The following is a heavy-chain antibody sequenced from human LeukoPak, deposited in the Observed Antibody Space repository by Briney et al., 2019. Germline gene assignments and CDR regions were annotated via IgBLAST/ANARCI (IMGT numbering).Heavy chain of an antibody. CDR3: ATMVRGVLRWFDP. D-gene: IGHD3-10*01. V-gene: IGHV3-30*03. J-gene: IGHJ5*02. CDR2: ISYDGSNK. Sequence: GGSLRLSCAASGFTFSSYGMHWVRQAPGKGLEWVAVISYDGSNKYYADSVKGRFTISRDNSKNTLYLQMNSLRAEDTAVYYCATMVRGVLRWFDPWGQGTLVTVSS. CDR1: GFTFSSYG.